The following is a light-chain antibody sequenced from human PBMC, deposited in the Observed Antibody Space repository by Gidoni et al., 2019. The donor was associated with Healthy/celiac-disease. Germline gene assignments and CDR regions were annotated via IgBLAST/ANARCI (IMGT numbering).Light chain of an antibody. CDR1: SSNIGSNY. CDR2: SNN. Sequence: QSVLTQPPSASGTPGQRVTISCSGSSSNIGSNYVYWYQQPPGTAPKLLIYSNNQRPSGVPDRFSVSKSGTSASLAISGLRSEDEADDYCAAWDDSLSGRVFGGGTKLTVL. J-gene: IGLJ3*02. V-gene: IGLV1-47*02. CDR3: AAWDDSLSGRV.